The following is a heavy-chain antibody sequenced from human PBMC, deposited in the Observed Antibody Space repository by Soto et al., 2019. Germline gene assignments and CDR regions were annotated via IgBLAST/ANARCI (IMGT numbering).Heavy chain of an antibody. V-gene: IGHV2-5*02. D-gene: IGHD2-15*01. CDR2: IYWDEDK. J-gene: IGHJ4*01. Sequence: QITLKESGPTLVKPTQTLTLTCTFSGFSLTSSGVGVGWIRQPQGKALEWLGIIYWDEDKRYSPSLKSRLTITKDTSKNQVVLKMTYMDPVDTATYYCGHSGGYRIIDYWGQGILVTVSS. CDR1: GFSLTSSGVG. CDR3: GHSGGYRIIDY.